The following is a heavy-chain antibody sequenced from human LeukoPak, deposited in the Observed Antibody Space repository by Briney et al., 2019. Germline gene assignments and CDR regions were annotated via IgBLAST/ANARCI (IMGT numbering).Heavy chain of an antibody. D-gene: IGHD1-26*01. CDR3: AKVAEVGATGYYYYMDV. CDR2: IKQDGGEK. J-gene: IGHJ6*03. CDR1: GFPFSSYW. V-gene: IGHV3-7*01. Sequence: GGSLRLSCAASGFPFSSYWMTWVRQAPGKGLEWVANIKQDGGEKYYVDSVKGRFTISRDNSKNTLYLQMNSLRAEDTAVYYRAKVAEVGATGYYYYMDVWGKGTTVTISS.